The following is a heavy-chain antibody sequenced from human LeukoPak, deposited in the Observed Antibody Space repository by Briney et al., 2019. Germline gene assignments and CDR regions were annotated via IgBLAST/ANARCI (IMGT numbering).Heavy chain of an antibody. CDR3: ARKGTGRREHLDY. J-gene: IGHJ4*02. Sequence: SETLSLTCTVSGGSISSGGYYWSWIRQPPGKGLEWIGYIYHSGSTNYNPSLKSRVTISVDTSKNQFSLKLSSVTAADTAVYYCARKGTGRREHLDYWGQGTLVTVSS. D-gene: IGHD1-1*01. V-gene: IGHV4-61*08. CDR1: GGSISSGGYY. CDR2: IYHSGST.